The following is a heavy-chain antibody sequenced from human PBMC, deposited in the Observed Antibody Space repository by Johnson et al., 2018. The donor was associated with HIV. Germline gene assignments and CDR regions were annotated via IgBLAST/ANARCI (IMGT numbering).Heavy chain of an antibody. CDR2: INSAGSNT. D-gene: IGHD3-3*01. V-gene: IGHV3-74*01. Sequence: VQLVESGGGLVQPGGSLRLSCAASGFSFSTYWMHWVRQAPGQGLVWVSRINSAGSNTTYADSAQGRFTLSTDNAKNTLYLQMHNLRAEDTAVYYCARVGAITIFGVVIIDDAFDIWGQGTMVTVSS. J-gene: IGHJ3*02. CDR1: GFSFSTYW. CDR3: ARVGAITIFGVVIIDDAFDI.